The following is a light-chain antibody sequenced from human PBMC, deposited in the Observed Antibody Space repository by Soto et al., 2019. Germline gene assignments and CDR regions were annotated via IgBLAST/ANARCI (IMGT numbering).Light chain of an antibody. J-gene: IGKJ1*01. Sequence: DLVMTQTPLSSPVTLGQAASISCRSSQSLVHSDGNTYLSWFHQRPGQPPRLLIYKVSDRFSGVPERFSGSGAGTDSTLTISRVEAEDVGLYYCMQATQSTWTFGQGTKVEIK. CDR2: KVS. V-gene: IGKV2-24*01. CDR1: QSLVHSDGNTY. CDR3: MQATQSTWT.